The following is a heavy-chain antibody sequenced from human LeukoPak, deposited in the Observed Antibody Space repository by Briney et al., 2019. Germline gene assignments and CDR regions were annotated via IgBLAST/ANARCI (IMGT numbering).Heavy chain of an antibody. CDR3: ARLFVYGGNSYIDY. J-gene: IGHJ4*02. CDR1: GFTFSSYS. Sequence: GGSLRLSCAASGFTFSSYSMNWVRQAPGKGLEWVSYISSSSSTIYYADSVKGRFTISRDNAKNSLYLQMNSLRDEDTAVCYCARLFVYGGNSYIDYWGQGTLVTVSS. D-gene: IGHD4-23*01. CDR2: ISSSSSTI. V-gene: IGHV3-48*02.